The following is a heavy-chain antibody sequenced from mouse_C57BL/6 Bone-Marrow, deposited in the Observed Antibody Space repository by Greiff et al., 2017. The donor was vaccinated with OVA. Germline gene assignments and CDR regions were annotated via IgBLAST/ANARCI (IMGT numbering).Heavy chain of an antibody. CDR2: IWRGGST. CDR1: GFSLTSYG. J-gene: IGHJ1*03. V-gene: IGHV2-5*01. D-gene: IGHD1-1*01. CDR3: AKKGESSYWYFDV. Sequence: VQLQQSGPGLVQPSQSLSITCTVSGFSLTSYGVHWVRQSPGKGLEWLGVIWRGGSTDYNAAFMSRLSITKDNSKSQVFFKMNSLQADDTAIYYCAKKGESSYWYFDVWGTGTTVTVSS.